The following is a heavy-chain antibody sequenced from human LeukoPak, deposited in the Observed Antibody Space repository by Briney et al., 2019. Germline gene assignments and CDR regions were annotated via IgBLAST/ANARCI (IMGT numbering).Heavy chain of an antibody. Sequence: ASVKVSCKASGYTFTSYYMHWVRLAPGQGLEWMGIINPSGGSTSYAQKFQGRVTMTRDTSTSTVYMELSSLRSEDTAVYYCARGPNSSSEYYYYGMDVWGQGTTVTVSS. V-gene: IGHV1-46*01. CDR2: INPSGGST. J-gene: IGHJ6*02. CDR3: ARGPNSSSEYYYYGMDV. D-gene: IGHD6-6*01. CDR1: GYTFTSYY.